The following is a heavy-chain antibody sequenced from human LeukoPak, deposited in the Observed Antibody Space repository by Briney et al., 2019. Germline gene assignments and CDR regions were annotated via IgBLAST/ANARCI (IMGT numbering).Heavy chain of an antibody. D-gene: IGHD5-18*01. CDR1: GGSISSSSYY. CDR2: THHSGST. Sequence: SETLSLTCTVSGGSISSSSYYWSWIRQPPGKGLEWIGYTHHSGSTIYNPSLRSRVTISVDTSNNYVSLKLTSVTAADTAVYYCATQAGGYTYGSLDYWGQGTLVTVSS. V-gene: IGHV4-61*03. CDR3: ATQAGGYTYGSLDY. J-gene: IGHJ4*02.